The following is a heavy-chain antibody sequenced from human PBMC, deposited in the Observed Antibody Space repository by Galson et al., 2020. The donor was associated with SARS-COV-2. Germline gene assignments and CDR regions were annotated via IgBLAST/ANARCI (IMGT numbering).Heavy chain of an antibody. CDR3: AREGISLAVVPLGWFDP. CDR1: GYTFTSYT. Sequence: ASVKVSCKASGYTFTSYTLHWVRQAPGQRLEWMGWINADNGHTKYSQKFLGRVTITRDTSASTAYMEMSSLRSEDTAVYYCAREGISLAVVPLGWFDPWGQGTLVTVSS. D-gene: IGHD3-22*01. CDR2: INADNGHT. J-gene: IGHJ5*02. V-gene: IGHV1-3*01.